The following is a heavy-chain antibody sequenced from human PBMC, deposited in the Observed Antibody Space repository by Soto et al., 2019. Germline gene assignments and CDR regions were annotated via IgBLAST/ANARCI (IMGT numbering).Heavy chain of an antibody. D-gene: IGHD3-3*01. J-gene: IGHJ6*03. V-gene: IGHV3-48*01. CDR3: ARLRCLEWLLPSYYYYMDV. CDR2: ISSSSSTI. Sequence: VQLVESGGGLVQPGGSLRLSCAASGFTFSSYSMNWVRQAPGKGLEWVSYISSSSSTIYYADSVKGRFTISRDNAKNSLYLQMNSLRAEDTAVYYCARLRCLEWLLPSYYYYMDVWGKGTTVTVSS. CDR1: GFTFSSYS.